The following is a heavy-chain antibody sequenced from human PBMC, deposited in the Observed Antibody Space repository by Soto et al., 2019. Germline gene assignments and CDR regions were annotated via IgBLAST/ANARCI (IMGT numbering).Heavy chain of an antibody. D-gene: IGHD3-22*01. Sequence: PSETLSLTCTVSGGSISSYYWSWIRQPPGKGLEWIGCIYYSGSTNYNPSLKSRVTISVDTSKNQFSLKLSSVTAADTAVYYCARSSIPMIVASGSYPFDIWGQGTMVTVSS. V-gene: IGHV4-59*01. CDR3: ARSSIPMIVASGSYPFDI. CDR1: GGSISSYY. CDR2: IYYSGST. J-gene: IGHJ3*02.